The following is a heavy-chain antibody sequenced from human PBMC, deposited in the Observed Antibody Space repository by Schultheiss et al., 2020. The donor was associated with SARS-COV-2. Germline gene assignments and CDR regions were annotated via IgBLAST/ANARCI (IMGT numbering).Heavy chain of an antibody. D-gene: IGHD2-2*01. CDR1: GYTFTGYY. CDR2: ISAYNGNT. CDR3: ARARLYCSSTSFYLPTYYMDV. J-gene: IGHJ6*03. Sequence: ASVKVSCKASGYTFTGYYMHWVRQAPGQGLEWMGWISAYNGNTNYAQKLQGRVTMTTDTSTSTAYMELRSLRSDDTAVYYCARARLYCSSTSFYLPTYYMDVWGKGTTVTVSS. V-gene: IGHV1-18*04.